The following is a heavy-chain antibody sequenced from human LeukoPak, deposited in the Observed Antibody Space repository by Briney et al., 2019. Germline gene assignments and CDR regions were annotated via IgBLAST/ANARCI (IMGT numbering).Heavy chain of an antibody. CDR2: IYTSGST. CDR1: GGSISSNSYY. Sequence: SETLSLTCAVSGGSISSNSYYWGWIRQPAGKGLEWIGRIYTSGSTNYNPSLKSRVTISVDTSKNQFSLKLSSVTAADTAVYYCARVPYYYDSSGYYGYYYYYMDVWGKGTTVTISS. V-gene: IGHV4-61*02. J-gene: IGHJ6*03. D-gene: IGHD3-22*01. CDR3: ARVPYYYDSSGYYGYYYYYMDV.